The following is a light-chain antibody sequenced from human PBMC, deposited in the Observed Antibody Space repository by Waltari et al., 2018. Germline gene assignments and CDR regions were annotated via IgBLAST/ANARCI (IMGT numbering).Light chain of an antibody. CDR1: ASNIGGNL. CDR3: ASWDDSLNGHWV. J-gene: IGLJ3*02. V-gene: IGLV1-44*01. Sequence: QSVLTQPPSASGTPGQRVTISCSGSASNIGGNLVNWYQRFPGKAPKLLIYRSDLRPSGVPCRFSGSKSVTAASLAISGLQSEDEADYFCASWDDSLNGHWVFGGGTKVTVL. CDR2: RSD.